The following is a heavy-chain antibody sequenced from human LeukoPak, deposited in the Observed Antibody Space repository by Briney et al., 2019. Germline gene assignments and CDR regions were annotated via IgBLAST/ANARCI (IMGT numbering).Heavy chain of an antibody. Sequence: SETLSLTCTVSGNSIINGHYWGWIRQSPGKGLEWIASIYLSGTTYYNPSLKSRVTISVDTSKNQFSLKLSSVTAADTAVYYCARDRGYEAQTYFDYWGQGTLVTVSS. D-gene: IGHD2-15*01. CDR1: GNSIINGHY. CDR2: IYLSGTT. CDR3: ARDRGYEAQTYFDY. V-gene: IGHV4-38-2*02. J-gene: IGHJ4*02.